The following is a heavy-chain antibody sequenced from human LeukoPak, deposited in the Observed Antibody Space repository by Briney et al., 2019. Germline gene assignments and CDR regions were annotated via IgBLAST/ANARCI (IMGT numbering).Heavy chain of an antibody. D-gene: IGHD6-6*01. Sequence: PGGSLRLSCAASGFTFSSYEMNWVRPAPGEGLGWVSYISSSCSTIYYADSVKGRFTISRDNYKNTLFLQMNSLRAEDTAVYYCAKEGGSSLAFDIWGQGTMVTVSS. J-gene: IGHJ3*02. CDR2: ISSSCSTI. CDR1: GFTFSSYE. CDR3: AKEGGSSLAFDI. V-gene: IGHV3-48*03.